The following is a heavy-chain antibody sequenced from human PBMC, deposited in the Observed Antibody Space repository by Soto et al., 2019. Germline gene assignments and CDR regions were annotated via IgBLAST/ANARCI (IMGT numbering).Heavy chain of an antibody. V-gene: IGHV1-18*01. CDR1: GYTXNSYG. CDR3: ARERVVVLAATVGPPQHYYYYGMDV. J-gene: IGHJ6*02. CDR2: ISAYNGNT. Sequence: SXKVSFKASGYTXNSYGIGLVRQAPGQGLEWMGWISAYNGNTNYAQKLQVRVTMKTDTSTSTAYMELRSLRSDDTAVYYCARERVVVLAATVGPPQHYYYYGMDVWGQGNTVTVS. D-gene: IGHD2-15*01.